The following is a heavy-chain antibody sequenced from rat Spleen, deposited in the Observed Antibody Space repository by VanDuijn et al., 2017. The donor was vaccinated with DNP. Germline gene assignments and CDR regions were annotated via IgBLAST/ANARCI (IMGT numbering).Heavy chain of an antibody. V-gene: IGHV5-31*01. CDR2: ITSSGSGT. CDR3: ARGGSSLFAY. Sequence: EVQLVESGGDLVQPGRSLKLSCVASGFTFNNYWMTWIRQVPGKGLEWVASITSSGSGTYYPDSVKGRFTISRDNAKNTLYLQMNSLRSEDTATYYCARGGSSLFAYWGQGTLVTVSS. CDR1: GFTFNNYW. J-gene: IGHJ3*01. D-gene: IGHD1-2*01.